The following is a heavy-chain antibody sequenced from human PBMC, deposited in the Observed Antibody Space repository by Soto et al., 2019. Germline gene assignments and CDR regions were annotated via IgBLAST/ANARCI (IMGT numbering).Heavy chain of an antibody. Sequence: ASVKVSCKASGYTFTGYYMHWVRQAPGQGLEWMGWINPNSGGTNYAQKFQGWVTMTRDTSISTAYMELSRLRSDDTAVYYCARADPSIAKSRFDYWGQGTLVTVSS. D-gene: IGHD6-6*01. CDR1: GYTFTGYY. CDR2: INPNSGGT. J-gene: IGHJ4*02. CDR3: ARADPSIAKSRFDY. V-gene: IGHV1-2*04.